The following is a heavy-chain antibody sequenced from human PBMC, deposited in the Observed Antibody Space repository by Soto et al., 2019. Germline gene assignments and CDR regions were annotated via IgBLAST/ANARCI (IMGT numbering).Heavy chain of an antibody. J-gene: IGHJ4*02. V-gene: IGHV1-69*02. D-gene: IGHD4-17*01. CDR2: FIPILDLA. CDR3: ATPRHVGVYGDYALDY. CDR1: GGTVSSYT. Sequence: QVQLVQSGAEVKKPGSSVKVSCKASGGTVSSYTFSWVRQAPGQGLEWMGRFIPILDLASYAQKFQGRVTITAAKSTCTAYLELNSLRSEDTAVYYCATPRHVGVYGDYALDYWGQGTLVAVSS.